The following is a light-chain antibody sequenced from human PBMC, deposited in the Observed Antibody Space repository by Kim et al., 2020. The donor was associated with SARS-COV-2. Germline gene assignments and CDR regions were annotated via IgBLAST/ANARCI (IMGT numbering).Light chain of an antibody. Sequence: LSPGERATFSCRASQSISSTYLAWYQHKSGQSPRLLIYAASNRATGIPDRFSGSGSGIDFTLTISRLEPEDFAVYYCQHFGSSRYTFGQGTKLEI. CDR1: QSISSTY. CDR2: AAS. V-gene: IGKV3-20*01. J-gene: IGKJ2*01. CDR3: QHFGSSRYT.